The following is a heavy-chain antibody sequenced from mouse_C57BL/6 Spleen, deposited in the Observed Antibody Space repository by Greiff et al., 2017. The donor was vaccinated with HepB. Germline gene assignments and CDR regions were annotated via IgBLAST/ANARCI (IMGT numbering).Heavy chain of an antibody. D-gene: IGHD1-1*01. CDR2: IYPGDGDT. CDR1: GYAFSSSW. Sequence: QVQLKESGPELVKPGASVKISCKASGYAFSSSWMNWVKQRPGKGLEWIGRIYPGDGDTNYNGKFKGKATLTADKSSSTAYMQLSSLTSEDSAVYFCARGGYYGSSWDWYFDVWGTGTTVTVSS. J-gene: IGHJ1*03. CDR3: ARGGYYGSSWDWYFDV. V-gene: IGHV1-82*01.